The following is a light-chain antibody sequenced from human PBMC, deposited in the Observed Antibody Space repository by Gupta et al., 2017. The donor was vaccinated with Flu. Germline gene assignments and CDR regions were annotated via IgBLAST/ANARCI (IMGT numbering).Light chain of an antibody. CDR1: QSINSN. Sequence: EIVMTQSPATLSVSPGERATLSCRASQSINSNLAWYQQKPGQPPRLLIYGASTRATGIPARFRGSGSGTEFTLTISSLQSEDFAVYYCQQYNNWPPWTFGQGTKVEIK. CDR3: QQYNNWPPWT. V-gene: IGKV3-15*01. CDR2: GAS. J-gene: IGKJ1*01.